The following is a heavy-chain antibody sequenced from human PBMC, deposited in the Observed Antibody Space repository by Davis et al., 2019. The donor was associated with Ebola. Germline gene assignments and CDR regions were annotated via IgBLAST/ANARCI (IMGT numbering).Heavy chain of an antibody. CDR3: AKGSYGDYSSPVDY. Sequence: GGSLRLSCAASGFTFDDYAMHWVRQAPGKGLEWVSLISGDGGSTYYADSVKGRFTISRDNSKNSLYLQMNSLRAEDTALYYCAKGSYGDYSSPVDYWGQGTLVTVSS. J-gene: IGHJ4*02. CDR1: GFTFDDYA. CDR2: ISGDGGST. D-gene: IGHD4-17*01. V-gene: IGHV3-43*02.